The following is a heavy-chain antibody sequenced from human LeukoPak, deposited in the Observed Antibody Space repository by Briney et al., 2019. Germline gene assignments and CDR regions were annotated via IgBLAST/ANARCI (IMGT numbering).Heavy chain of an antibody. CDR3: ARAPPSAPFDY. CDR2: IYYSGST. V-gene: IGHV4-59*01. J-gene: IGHJ4*02. CDR1: GGSIIRYY. Sequence: SETLSLTCAVSGGSIIRYYWGWIRQPPGKGLEWIGDIYYSGSTNYNPSLKSRVTISVDTSNNRFSLKLSSVTAADTAVYYCARAPPSAPFDYWGQGTPVTVSS. D-gene: IGHD3-10*01.